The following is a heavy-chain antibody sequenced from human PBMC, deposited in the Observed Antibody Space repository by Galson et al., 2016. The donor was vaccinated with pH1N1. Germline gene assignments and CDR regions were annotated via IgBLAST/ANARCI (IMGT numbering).Heavy chain of an antibody. V-gene: IGHV3-30-3*01. J-gene: IGHJ3*02. Sequence: SLRLSCAASGFTFNTYAMNWVRQAPGKGLEWVAFITYDGNKKYFADSVKGRFTISRDNSKKTVFLQMNSLRAEDTAVYYCARPTAICGVVVPYKPFDIWGQGTMVTVSS. CDR2: ITYDGNKK. CDR3: ARPTAICGVVVPYKPFDI. D-gene: IGHD2-21*01. CDR1: GFTFNTYA.